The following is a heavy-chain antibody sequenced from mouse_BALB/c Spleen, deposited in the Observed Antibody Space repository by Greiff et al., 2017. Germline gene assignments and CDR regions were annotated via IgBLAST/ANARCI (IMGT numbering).Heavy chain of an antibody. V-gene: IGHV2-6-2*01. Sequence: VKLVESGPDLVAPSQSLSITCTVSGFSLTSYGVHWVRQPPGKGLEWLVVIWSDGSTTYNSALKSRLSISKDNSKSQVFLKMNSLQTDDTAMYYCARHRGGNYLYWYFDVWGAGTTVTVSS. J-gene: IGHJ1*01. CDR2: IWSDGST. CDR1: GFSLTSYG. D-gene: IGHD2-1*01. CDR3: ARHRGGNYLYWYFDV.